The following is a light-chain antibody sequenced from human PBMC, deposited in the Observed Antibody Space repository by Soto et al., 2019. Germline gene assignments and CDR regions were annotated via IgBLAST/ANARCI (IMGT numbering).Light chain of an antibody. V-gene: IGLV2-14*01. CDR3: SSYTSSSTEV. Sequence: QSAVTQPASVSGSPGQSITISCTGTSSDVGGYNYVSWYQQHPGKAPKLMIYDVSSRPSGVSNRFSGSKSGNTASLTISGLQAEDEADYYCSSYTSSSTEVFGTGTKLTVL. CDR1: SSDVGGYNY. CDR2: DVS. J-gene: IGLJ1*01.